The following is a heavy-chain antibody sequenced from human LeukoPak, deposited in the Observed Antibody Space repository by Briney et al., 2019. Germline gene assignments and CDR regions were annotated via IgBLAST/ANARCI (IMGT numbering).Heavy chain of an antibody. V-gene: IGHV4-61*02. CDR2: IYTSGST. CDR1: GGSISSGSYY. J-gene: IGHJ5*02. Sequence: SETLSLTCTVSGGSISSGSYYWSWIRQPAGKGLEWIGRIYTSGSTNYNPSLKSRVTISVDTSKNQFSLKLSSVTAADTAVYYCARDPLYCSGGSCYSTWFDPWGQGTLVTVSS. CDR3: ARDPLYCSGGSCYSTWFDP. D-gene: IGHD2-15*01.